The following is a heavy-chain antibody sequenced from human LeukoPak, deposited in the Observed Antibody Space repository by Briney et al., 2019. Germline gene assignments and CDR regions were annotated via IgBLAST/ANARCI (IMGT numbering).Heavy chain of an antibody. CDR3: TTVARHCSSTSCYPDYYYYMDV. V-gene: IGHV3-15*01. CDR2: LKSKADGETT. D-gene: IGHD2-2*01. J-gene: IGHJ6*03. Sequence: GGSLRLSCAASGFTFSYAWMSWVRQAPGKGLEWVGRLKSKADGETTDYTAPVKGRFTISRDDSKNTLYLQMNSLKTEDTAVYYCTTVARHCSSTSCYPDYYYYMDVWGKGTTVTISS. CDR1: GFTFSYAW.